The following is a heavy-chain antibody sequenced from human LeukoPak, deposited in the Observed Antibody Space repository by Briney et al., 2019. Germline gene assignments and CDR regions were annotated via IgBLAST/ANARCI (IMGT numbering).Heavy chain of an antibody. CDR1: GFTFSSYA. D-gene: IGHD1-26*01. V-gene: IGHV3-30*04. J-gene: IGHJ6*03. CDR2: ISYDGSNK. Sequence: GGSLRLSCAASGFTFSSYAMHWVRQAPGKGLEWVAVISYDGSNKYYADSVKGRFTISRDNSKNTLYLQMNSLRAEDTAVYYCASRGESYPLYYYYYMDVWGKGTTVTISS. CDR3: ASRGESYPLYYYYYMDV.